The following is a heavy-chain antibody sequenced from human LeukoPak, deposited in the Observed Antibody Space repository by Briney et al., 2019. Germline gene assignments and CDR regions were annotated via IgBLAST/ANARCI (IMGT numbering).Heavy chain of an antibody. V-gene: IGHV5-51*01. CDR1: GYNFTKFW. CDR2: IYPGDSDT. J-gene: IGHJ4*02. D-gene: IGHD3-22*01. CDR3: ARQPPTYYYDSSGYQ. Sequence: GESLKISCKASGYNFTKFWIGWVRQMPGKGLEWMGIIYPGDSDTRYSPSFEGQVTISADKSISTAYLQWRCLKASDTAMYYCARQPPTYYYDSSGYQWGQGTLVTVSS.